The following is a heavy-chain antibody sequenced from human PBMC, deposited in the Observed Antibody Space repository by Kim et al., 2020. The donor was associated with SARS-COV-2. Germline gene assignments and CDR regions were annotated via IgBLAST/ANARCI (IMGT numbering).Heavy chain of an antibody. D-gene: IGHD6-13*01. V-gene: IGHV3-23*01. CDR2: INGGGGST. Sequence: GGSLRLSCAASGFTLTNFAMNWVRQAPGMGLEWVSAINGGGGSTYHADSVKGRFTNSTDKSKNTLYLQMNSLRAEDTAVYYCEKGSGIDYYSGMDVWGQGTTVTVSS. CDR1: GFTLTNFA. J-gene: IGHJ6*02. CDR3: EKGSGIDYYSGMDV.